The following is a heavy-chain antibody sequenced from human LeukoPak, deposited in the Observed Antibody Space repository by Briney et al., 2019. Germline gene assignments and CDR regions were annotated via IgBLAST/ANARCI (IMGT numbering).Heavy chain of an antibody. D-gene: IGHD1-1*01. V-gene: IGHV3-33*01. CDR3: ARDRGTTSIDH. CDR1: GLTFSSSG. J-gene: IGHJ4*02. Sequence: GGSLRLSCTASGLTFSSSGVHWVRQAPGKGLEWVGLIWFDGSNKYYADSVKGRFTISRDNSKNTLYLQMNSLRAEDAAVYYCARDRGTTSIDHWGQGTLVTVSS. CDR2: IWFDGSNK.